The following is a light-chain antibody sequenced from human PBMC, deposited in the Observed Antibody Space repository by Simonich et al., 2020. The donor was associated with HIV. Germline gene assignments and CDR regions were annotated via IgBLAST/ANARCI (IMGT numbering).Light chain of an antibody. J-gene: IGLJ3*02. Sequence: QSVLTQPASMSGSPGQSITISCTGTSSDVGSSNFVSWYQQHPDKAPKLIIYEGNKRPSGVSKRFSGSKSDNTASLTISGLQAEDEADYYCSSYAGSNNWVFGGGTKLTVL. CDR1: SSDVGSSNF. CDR2: EGN. CDR3: SSYAGSNNWV. V-gene: IGLV2-23*01.